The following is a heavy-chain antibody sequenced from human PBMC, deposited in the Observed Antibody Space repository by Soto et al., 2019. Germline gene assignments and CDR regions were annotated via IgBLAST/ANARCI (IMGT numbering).Heavy chain of an antibody. J-gene: IGHJ5*02. Sequence: PSETLSLTCTVSGGSISSYYWSWIRQPPGKGLEWIGYIYYSGSTNYNPSLKSRVTISVDTSKNQFSLKLSSVTAADTAVYYCARGYYDFWSGYSRDNWFDPWGQGTLVTVSS. CDR1: GGSISSYY. D-gene: IGHD3-3*01. CDR3: ARGYYDFWSGYSRDNWFDP. CDR2: IYYSGST. V-gene: IGHV4-59*01.